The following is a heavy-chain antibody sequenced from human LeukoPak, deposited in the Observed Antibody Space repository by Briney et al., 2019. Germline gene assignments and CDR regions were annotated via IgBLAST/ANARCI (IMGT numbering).Heavy chain of an antibody. D-gene: IGHD3-3*01. V-gene: IGHV3-53*01. CDR3: ARGGGFSTYYDFWSGYYDRMSAPHDAFDI. CDR2: IYSGGST. Sequence: GGSLRLSCAASGFTVSSNYMSWVRQAPGKGLEWVSVIYSGGSTYYADSVKGRFTISRDNSKNTLYLQMNSLRAEDTAVYYCARGGGFSTYYDFWSGYYDRMSAPHDAFDIWGQGTMVTVSS. J-gene: IGHJ3*02. CDR1: GFTVSSNY.